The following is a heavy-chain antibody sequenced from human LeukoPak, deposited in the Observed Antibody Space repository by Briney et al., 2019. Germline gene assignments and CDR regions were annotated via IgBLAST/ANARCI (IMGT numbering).Heavy chain of an antibody. V-gene: IGHV3-21*01. CDR1: GFTFSSYA. J-gene: IGHJ4*02. CDR2: ISSSSSYI. Sequence: PGGSLRLSCAASGFTFSSYAMNWVRQAPGKGLEWVSSISSSSSYIYYADSVKGRFTISRDNAKNSLYLQMNSLRAEDTAVYYCARQGYSSSWYWNWGQGTLVTVSS. CDR3: ARQGYSSSWYWN. D-gene: IGHD6-13*01.